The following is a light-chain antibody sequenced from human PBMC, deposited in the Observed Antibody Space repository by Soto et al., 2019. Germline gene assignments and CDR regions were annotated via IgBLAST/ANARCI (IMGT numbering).Light chain of an antibody. CDR1: QIISSS. Sequence: DIQITQSPSSLSASVGDRVTISCRASQIISSSLNWYLQKPGEAPRVLIYAASSLQSGAPSRFSGSGSGTDFTLTISSLQPEDFANYYCQQSYSIPYTFGQGTKVDIK. J-gene: IGKJ2*01. V-gene: IGKV1-39*01. CDR2: AAS. CDR3: QQSYSIPYT.